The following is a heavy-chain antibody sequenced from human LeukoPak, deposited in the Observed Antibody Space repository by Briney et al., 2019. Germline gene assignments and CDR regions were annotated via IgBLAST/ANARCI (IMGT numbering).Heavy chain of an antibody. J-gene: IGHJ4*02. CDR3: ARDRRWYYAY. V-gene: IGHV3-7*01. CDR2: IKQDGSEK. D-gene: IGHD5-24*01. Sequence: GGSLRLSCAASGFIFSNYWMSWVRQAPGKGLEWVANIKQDGSEKYYVYFVKGRFTISKANAENSLFLQRVSLRVEDTAVYYSARDRRWYYAYWGQGTLVTVSS. CDR1: GFIFSNYW.